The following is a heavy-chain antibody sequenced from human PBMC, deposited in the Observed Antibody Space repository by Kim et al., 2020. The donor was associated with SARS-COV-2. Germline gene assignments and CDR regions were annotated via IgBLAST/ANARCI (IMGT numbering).Heavy chain of an antibody. V-gene: IGHV3-11*06. J-gene: IGHJ6*03. D-gene: IGHD4-17*01. Sequence: VKGRFTISRDNDKNSLYLQMNSLRAEDTAVYYCARAPGGDYGFYYYYYMDVWGKGTTVTVSS. CDR3: ARAPGGDYGFYYYYYMDV.